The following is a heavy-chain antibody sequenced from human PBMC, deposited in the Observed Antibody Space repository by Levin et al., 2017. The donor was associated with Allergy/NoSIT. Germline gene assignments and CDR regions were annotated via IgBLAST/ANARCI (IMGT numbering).Heavy chain of an antibody. J-gene: IGHJ3*01. Sequence: PGGSLRLSCAASGFPFTRAVMHWVRQAPGRGLEWVAVLSHDETIRIYRDSVKGRFSVSRDIGKNTLYLQMDSLKTEDTAVYYCAKAGPTSGYCDALDLWGQGTLVTVSS. V-gene: IGHV3-30*18. CDR3: AKAGPTSGYCDALDL. CDR2: LSHDETIR. CDR1: GFPFTRAV. D-gene: IGHD5-12*01.